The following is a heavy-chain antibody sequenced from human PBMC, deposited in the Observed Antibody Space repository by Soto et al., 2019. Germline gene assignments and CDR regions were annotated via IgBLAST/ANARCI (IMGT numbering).Heavy chain of an antibody. V-gene: IGHV4-4*02. CDR1: GGSISGADW. CDR2: IHHTGST. CDR3: ATSGGGWHIGY. D-gene: IGHD2-15*01. J-gene: IGHJ4*02. Sequence: QVQLQESGPGLVKHLETLSLTCAVSGGSISGADWWSWVRQVPGKGVEWIGEIHHTGSTNYNPSLKSRVTISVDNSKNQFSLNLYSVTAADTAVYYCATSGGGWHIGYLGQGTLVTVSS.